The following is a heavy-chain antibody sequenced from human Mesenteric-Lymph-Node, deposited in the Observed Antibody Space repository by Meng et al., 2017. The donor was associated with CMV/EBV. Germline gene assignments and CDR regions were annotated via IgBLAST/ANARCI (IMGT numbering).Heavy chain of an antibody. CDR3: AKDPYDFWSGQTSGEIYYYYGMDV. Sequence: GSLRLSCTVSGGSISTYHWSWIRQPPGKGLEWIGYIHYSGTTKYSSSLKSRVTMSVDTSKNQFSLNLNSVTAADTAVYYCAKDPYDFWSGQTSGEIYYYYGMDVWGQGTTVTVSS. D-gene: IGHD3-3*01. V-gene: IGHV4-59*01. CDR2: IHYSGTT. CDR1: GGSISTYH. J-gene: IGHJ6*02.